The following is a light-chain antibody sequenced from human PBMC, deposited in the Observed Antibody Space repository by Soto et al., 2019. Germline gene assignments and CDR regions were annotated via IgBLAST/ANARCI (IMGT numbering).Light chain of an antibody. V-gene: IGLV2-14*03. J-gene: IGLJ1*01. CDR3: CSYRTSNTRQIV. CDR2: DVS. CDR1: SSDVGGYNY. Sequence: HSVLTQRASVSGSPGQSITISCPGTSSDVGGYNYISWYQHHPGKAPKLMIYDVSNRPSGVSNRLSGSKSGNTASLSISGLQPEDEADYYCCSYRTSNTRQIVCGTGTKVTVL.